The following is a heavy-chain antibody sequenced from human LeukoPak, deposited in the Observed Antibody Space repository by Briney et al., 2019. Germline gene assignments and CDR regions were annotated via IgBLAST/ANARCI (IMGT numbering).Heavy chain of an antibody. D-gene: IGHD2-21*01. CDR1: GGSISSSSYY. J-gene: IGHJ3*02. CDR2: SYYSGST. CDR3: ARPTNCGGDCYSTPDAFDI. V-gene: IGHV4-39*01. Sequence: SETLSLTCTVSGGSISSSSYYWGWIRQPPGKGLEWIGSSYYSGSTYYNPSLKSRVTISVDTSKNQFSLKLSSVTAADTAVYYCARPTNCGGDCYSTPDAFDIWGQGTMVTVSS.